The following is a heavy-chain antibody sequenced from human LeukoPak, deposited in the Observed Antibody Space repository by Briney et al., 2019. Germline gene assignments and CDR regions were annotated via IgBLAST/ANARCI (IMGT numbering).Heavy chain of an antibody. CDR2: INAGNGNT. V-gene: IGHV1-3*03. J-gene: IGHJ4*02. CDR1: GYTFTSYA. D-gene: IGHD5-24*01. CDR3: ASGDEGMATNTPFVY. Sequence: GASVKFSCKASGYTFTSYAMHWVRQAPGQRLEWMGWINAGNGNTKYSQEFQGRVTITRDTSASTAYMELSSLRSEDMAVYYCASGDEGMATNTPFVYWGQGTLVTVSS.